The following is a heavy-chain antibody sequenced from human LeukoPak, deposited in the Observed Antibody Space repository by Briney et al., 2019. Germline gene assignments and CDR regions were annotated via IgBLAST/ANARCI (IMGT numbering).Heavy chain of an antibody. J-gene: IGHJ4*02. D-gene: IGHD3-22*01. CDR1: GGSISSSSYY. V-gene: IGHV4-39*01. CDR3: ARGGGGSGYSGEFDY. Sequence: PSETLSLTCTVSGGSISSSSYYWGWIRQPPGKGLEWIGSIYYSGSTYYNPSLKSRVTISVDTSKNQFSPKLSSVTAADTAVYYCARGGGGSGYSGEFDYWGQGTLVTVSS. CDR2: IYYSGST.